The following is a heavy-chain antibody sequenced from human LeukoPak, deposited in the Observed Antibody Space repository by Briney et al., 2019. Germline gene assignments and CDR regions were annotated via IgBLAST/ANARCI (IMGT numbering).Heavy chain of an antibody. CDR3: ARIWVDTDNRYFDL. D-gene: IGHD5-18*01. Sequence: KPSETLSLTCAVYGGSFSGYYWSWIRQPPGKGLEWIGEINHSGSTNYNPSLKSRVTISVDTSKNQFSLKLSSVTAADTAVYYCARIWVDTDNRYFDLWGRGTLVTVSS. CDR2: INHSGST. J-gene: IGHJ2*01. V-gene: IGHV4-34*01. CDR1: GGSFSGYY.